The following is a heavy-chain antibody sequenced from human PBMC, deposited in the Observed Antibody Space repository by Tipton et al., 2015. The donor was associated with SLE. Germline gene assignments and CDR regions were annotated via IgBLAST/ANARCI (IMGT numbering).Heavy chain of an antibody. V-gene: IGHV3-48*01. CDR3: ASSNRLAARGAFDI. CDR2: ISSSSSTI. CDR1: GFTFSSYS. Sequence: SLRLSCAASGFTFSSYSMNWVRQAPGKGLEWVSYISSSSSTIYYADSVKGRFTISRDNAKNSLYLQMNSLRAEDTAVYYCASSNRLAARGAFDIWGQGTMVTVSS. D-gene: IGHD6-13*01. J-gene: IGHJ3*02.